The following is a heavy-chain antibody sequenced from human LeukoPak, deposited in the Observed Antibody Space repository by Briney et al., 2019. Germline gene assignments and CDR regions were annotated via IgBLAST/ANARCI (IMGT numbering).Heavy chain of an antibody. CDR1: GYTFTSYD. V-gene: IGHV1-8*01. CDR3: ARGRPLRTPSYSDY. J-gene: IGHJ4*02. D-gene: IGHD4/OR15-4a*01. CDR2: MNPNSGNT. Sequence: ASVKVSCKASGYTFTSYDINWVRQATGQGLEWMGWMNPNSGNTGYAQKFQGRVTMTRNTSISTAYMELSSLRSEDTAVYYCARGRPLRTPSYSDYWGQGTLVTVSS.